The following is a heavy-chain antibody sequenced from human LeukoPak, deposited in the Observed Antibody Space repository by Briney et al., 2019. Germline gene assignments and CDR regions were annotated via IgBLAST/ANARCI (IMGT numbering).Heavy chain of an antibody. CDR2: IFGGGSI. D-gene: IGHD3-3*01. V-gene: IGHV3-53*04. CDR3: ARGGTIFGVVPYFFDY. CDR1: GFTVSTNY. J-gene: IGHJ4*02. Sequence: GGSLRLSCAVSGFTVSTNYMTWVRQAPGKGLEWVSVIFGGGSIYYADSVKGRFTISRQNSRNTLYLQMNSLRTEDTAMYYRARGGTIFGVVPYFFDYWGQGTLVTVSS.